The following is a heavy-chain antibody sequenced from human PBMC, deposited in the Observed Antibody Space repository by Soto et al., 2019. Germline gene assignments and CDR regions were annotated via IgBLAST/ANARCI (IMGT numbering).Heavy chain of an antibody. Sequence: QVQLQQWGAGLLKPSETLSLTCAVYGGSFSGYYWSWIRQPPGKGLEWSGEINHSGSTNYNPSLKSRVTISVDTSKNQFSLKLSSVTAADTAVYYCARGRQWLVTDAFDIWGQGTMVTVSS. D-gene: IGHD6-19*01. CDR1: GGSFSGYY. V-gene: IGHV4-34*01. CDR3: ARGRQWLVTDAFDI. J-gene: IGHJ3*02. CDR2: INHSGST.